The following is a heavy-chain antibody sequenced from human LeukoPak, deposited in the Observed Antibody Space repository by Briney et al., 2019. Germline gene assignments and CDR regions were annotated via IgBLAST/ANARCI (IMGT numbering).Heavy chain of an antibody. CDR2: IHYDGSNK. Sequence: GGFLRLSCAASGFTFSRYGMHWVRQAPGKGLEWVTFIHYDGSNKYYADSVKGRFTISRDSSENTLYLQMNSLTAEDTAVYYCAKANDFWSGPDAFDIWGQGTMVTVSS. V-gene: IGHV3-30*02. D-gene: IGHD3-3*01. J-gene: IGHJ3*02. CDR3: AKANDFWSGPDAFDI. CDR1: GFTFSRYG.